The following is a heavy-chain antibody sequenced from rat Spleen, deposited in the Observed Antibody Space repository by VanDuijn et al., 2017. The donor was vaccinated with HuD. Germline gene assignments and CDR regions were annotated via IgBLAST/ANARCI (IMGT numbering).Heavy chain of an antibody. J-gene: IGHJ3*01. Sequence: EVQLVESGGGLVQPGRSLKLSCAASGFTFSDYYMAWVRQAPKKGLEWVATINYVGSSTYYGDSVKGRFTISRDNAKSTLYLQISSLRSEDTATYYCARQEDYGGYSRDYFGYWGQGTLVTVSS. CDR3: ARQEDYGGYSRDYFGY. CDR2: INYVGSST. V-gene: IGHV5-22*01. CDR1: GFTFSDYY. D-gene: IGHD1-11*01.